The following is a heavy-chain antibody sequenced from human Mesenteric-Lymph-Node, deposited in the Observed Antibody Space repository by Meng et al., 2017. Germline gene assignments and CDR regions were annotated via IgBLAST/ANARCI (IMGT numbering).Heavy chain of an antibody. CDR3: ARANSSSWHYFGC. D-gene: IGHD6-13*01. CDR2: INWNGGST. J-gene: IGHJ4*02. V-gene: IGHV3-20*04. CDR1: GFTFDDYG. Sequence: GESLKISCAASGFTFDDYGMSWVRQAPGKGLEWVSGINWNGGSTGYADSVKGRFTISRDNSKNTLYLQMNSLRREDTAVYYCARANSSSWHYFGCWGQGTLVTVSS.